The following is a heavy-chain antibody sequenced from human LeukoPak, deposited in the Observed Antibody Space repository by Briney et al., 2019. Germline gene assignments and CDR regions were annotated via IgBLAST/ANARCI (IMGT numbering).Heavy chain of an antibody. CDR3: AREVAPSSLNWFDP. CDR2: IYYSGGT. CDR1: GSSIRSHY. D-gene: IGHD2-15*01. V-gene: IGHV4-59*11. J-gene: IGHJ5*02. Sequence: SETLSLTCTVSGSSIRSHYWSWIRQPPGKGLEWMGYIYYSGGTKYNPSLKSRVTISVDMSTNQYSLKLRSVTAADTAVYYCAREVAPSSLNWFDPWGQGTLVIVSS.